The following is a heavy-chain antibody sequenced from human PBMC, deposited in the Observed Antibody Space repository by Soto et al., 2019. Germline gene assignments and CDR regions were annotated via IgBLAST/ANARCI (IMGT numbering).Heavy chain of an antibody. V-gene: IGHV4-34*01. CDR1: GGSFSGYY. J-gene: IGHJ5*02. CDR2: INHSGST. CDR3: ARGSIAARPGGEFDP. D-gene: IGHD6-6*01. Sequence: SETLSLTCAVYGGSFSGYYWSWIRQPLGKGLEWIGEINHSGSTNYNPSLKSRVTISVDTSKNQFSLKLSSVTAADTAVYYCARGSIAARPGGEFDPWGQGTLVTVSS.